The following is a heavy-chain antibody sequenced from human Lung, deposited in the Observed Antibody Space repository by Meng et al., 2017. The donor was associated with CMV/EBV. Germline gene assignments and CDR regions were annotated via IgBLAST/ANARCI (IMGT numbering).Heavy chain of an antibody. V-gene: IGHV1-69*05. Sequence: CTASGGTFSSYAIGWVRQAPGQGLEWMGGIIPIFGTANYAQKFQGRVTITTDESTSTAYMELSSLRSEDTAVYYCARGPGELYYFDYWGQGTLVTVSS. CDR1: GGTFSSYA. D-gene: IGHD3-16*01. J-gene: IGHJ4*02. CDR3: ARGPGELYYFDY. CDR2: IIPIFGTA.